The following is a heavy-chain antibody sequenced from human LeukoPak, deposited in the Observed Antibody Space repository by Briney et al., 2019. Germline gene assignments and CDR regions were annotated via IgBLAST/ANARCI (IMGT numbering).Heavy chain of an antibody. CDR1: GYSFTNYW. Sequence: GESLKLSCKGSGYSFTNYWIGWVRPIPGEGLEWMGIIYPGDSDTRYSPSFQGQVTISADKSISTAYLQWSSLKASDTAMFYCARVSYDYIWGIIYYFDYWGQGTLVTVSS. CDR3: ARVSYDYIWGIIYYFDY. D-gene: IGHD3-16*01. V-gene: IGHV5-51*01. CDR2: IYPGDSDT. J-gene: IGHJ4*02.